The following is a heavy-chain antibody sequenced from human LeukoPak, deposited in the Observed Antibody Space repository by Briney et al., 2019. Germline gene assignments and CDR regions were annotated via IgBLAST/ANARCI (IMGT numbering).Heavy chain of an antibody. Sequence: SETLSLTCTVSGGPISSGGYYWSWLRQHPGQGLEWIGYIYYSGTTYYNPSLKSRLTISVDTSKNQFSLRLTSVTVADTAVYFCARGGMATAYFDYWGQGTLVTVSS. V-gene: IGHV4-31*03. CDR1: GGPISSGGYY. CDR3: ARGGMATAYFDY. D-gene: IGHD5-24*01. CDR2: IYYSGTT. J-gene: IGHJ4*02.